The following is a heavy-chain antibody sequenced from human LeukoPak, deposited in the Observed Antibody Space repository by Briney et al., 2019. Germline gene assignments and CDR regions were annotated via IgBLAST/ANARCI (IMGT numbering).Heavy chain of an antibody. CDR3: ARVFYSSLGELQH. V-gene: IGHV4-39*01. CDR2: IYYSGST. CDR1: GGSISSSSYY. Sequence: PSETLSLTCTVSGGSISSSSYYWGWIRQPPGKGLEWIGSIYYSGSTYYNPSLKSRVTISVDTSKNQFSLELSSVTAADTAVYYCARVFYSSLGELQHWGQGTLVTVSS. D-gene: IGHD6-13*01. J-gene: IGHJ1*01.